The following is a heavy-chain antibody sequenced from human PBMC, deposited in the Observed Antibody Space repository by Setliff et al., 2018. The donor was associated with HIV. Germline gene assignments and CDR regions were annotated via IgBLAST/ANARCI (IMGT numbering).Heavy chain of an antibody. CDR1: DASLRRNSNY. CDR2: IHISGTT. CDR3: ARDVMEWFGNYFDN. Sequence: PSETLSLTCSISDASLRRNSNYWSWIRQPAGKGLEWIGQIHISGTTNYNPSLKSRVTISIDTSKHQFSLKLTSVTAADTALYYCARDVMEWFGNYFDNWGQGALVTVSS. J-gene: IGHJ4*02. V-gene: IGHV4-61*09. D-gene: IGHD3-3*01.